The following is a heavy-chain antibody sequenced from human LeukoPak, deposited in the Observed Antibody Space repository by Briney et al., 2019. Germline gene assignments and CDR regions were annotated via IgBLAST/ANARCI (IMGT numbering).Heavy chain of an antibody. D-gene: IGHD3-22*01. Sequence: PGGSLRLSCTASGFTFGDYAMSWFRQAPGKGLEWVGFIRSKAYGGTTEYAASVKGRFTISRDDSKSIAYLQMNSLKTEDTAVYYCTQGVAHYYDSSCYYGPSFDYWGQGTLVTVSS. J-gene: IGHJ4*02. CDR3: TQGVAHYYDSSCYYGPSFDY. CDR1: GFTFGDYA. V-gene: IGHV3-49*03. CDR2: IRSKAYGGTT.